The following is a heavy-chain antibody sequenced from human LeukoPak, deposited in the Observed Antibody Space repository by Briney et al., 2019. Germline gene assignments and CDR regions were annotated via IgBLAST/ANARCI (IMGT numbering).Heavy chain of an antibody. CDR2: IYYSGST. CDR3: ARSEFGSSCTFGY. J-gene: IGHJ4*02. V-gene: IGHV4-59*08. D-gene: IGHD2-2*01. CDR1: GGSISSYY. Sequence: ASETLSLTCTVSGGSISSYYWSWIRQPPGKGLEWIGYIYYSGSTNYNPSLKSRVTISVDTSKNQFSLKLSSVTAADTAVYYCARSEFGSSCTFGYWGQGTLVTVSS.